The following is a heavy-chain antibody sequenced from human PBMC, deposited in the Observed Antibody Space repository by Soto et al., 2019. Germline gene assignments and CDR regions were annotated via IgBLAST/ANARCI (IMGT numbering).Heavy chain of an antibody. Sequence: QVQLQESGPGLVKPSHTLSLTCTVSGGCISSGGYYWSWIRQHPGKGLEWIGYIYYSGSTYYNPSLKSRVTISVDASKTQFPLKLSSVTAADTAVYYCARVTETVTTGGGSVKCFDPWGQGTLVTVSS. D-gene: IGHD4-17*01. CDR3: ARVTETVTTGGGSVKCFDP. J-gene: IGHJ5*02. V-gene: IGHV4-31*03. CDR2: IYYSGST. CDR1: GGCISSGGYY.